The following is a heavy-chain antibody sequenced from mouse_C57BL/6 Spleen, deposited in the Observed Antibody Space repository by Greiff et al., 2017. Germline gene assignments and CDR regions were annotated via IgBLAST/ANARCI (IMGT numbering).Heavy chain of an antibody. Sequence: QVQLKESGAELARPGASVKMSCKASGYSFTSYTMHWVKQRPGQGLEWIGYINPSSGYTKYNQKFKDKATLTADKSSSTAYMQLSSLTSEDSAVYYCAKGGSSGYLDYWGQGTTLTVSS. CDR1: GYSFTSYT. D-gene: IGHD3-2*02. V-gene: IGHV1-4*01. CDR2: INPSSGYT. J-gene: IGHJ2*01. CDR3: AKGGSSGYLDY.